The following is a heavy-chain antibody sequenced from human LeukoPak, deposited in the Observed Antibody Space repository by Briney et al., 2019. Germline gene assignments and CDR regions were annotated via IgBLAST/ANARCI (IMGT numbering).Heavy chain of an antibody. J-gene: IGHJ5*02. CDR3: ARGPARLS. CDR1: GGTFNNFA. CDR2: VIPTFGTS. V-gene: IGHV1-69*01. Sequence: SVTVSCKASGGTFNNFAVAWVRQAPGQGLEWMGGVIPTFGTSSTAQKFQGRVTITADLSTSTSYMELRALTFEDTAIYFCARGPARLSWGQGTLVTVSS.